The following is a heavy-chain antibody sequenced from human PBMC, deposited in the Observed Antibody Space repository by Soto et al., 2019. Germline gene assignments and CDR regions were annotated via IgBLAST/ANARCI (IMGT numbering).Heavy chain of an antibody. CDR1: GFTFGDHA. J-gene: IGHJ4*02. D-gene: IGHD4-17*01. CDR2: ISSNDGTT. CDR3: AKHVGIVTGTRDY. Sequence: EVQLVESGGDLVQPGGSLRLSCTASGFTFGDHAMHWVREVPGRGLEWVSVISSNDGTTYYADSVKGRFTISRDNSKNTLYLQMNSLRVEDTAVYYCAKHVGIVTGTRDYWGQGTLVTVSS. V-gene: IGHV3-23*04.